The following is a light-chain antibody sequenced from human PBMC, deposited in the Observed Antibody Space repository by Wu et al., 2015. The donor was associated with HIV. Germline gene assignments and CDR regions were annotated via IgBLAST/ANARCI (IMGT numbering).Light chain of an antibody. V-gene: IGKV1-8*01. J-gene: IGKJ4*01. CDR1: QVIRSN. Sequence: AIQMTQSPSSLSASTGDRVTLTCRASQVIRSNLAWYRQKPGKAPELLIYSASTLHSGVPSRFSGSGSGTDFTLTISCLQSEDFATYYCQQYDTYPLTFGGGTKVE. CDR3: QQYDTYPLT. CDR2: SAS.